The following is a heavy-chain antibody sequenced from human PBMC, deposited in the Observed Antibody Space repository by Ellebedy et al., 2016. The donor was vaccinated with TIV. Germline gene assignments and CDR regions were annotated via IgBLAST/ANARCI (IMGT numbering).Heavy chain of an antibody. D-gene: IGHD3-9*01. CDR3: ARAPWRALTAYYKRDYGMYV. CDR1: GGSISSGGYY. CDR2: IYYSGST. V-gene: IGHV4-31*03. J-gene: IGHJ6*02. Sequence: MPSDTLSLTCTVSGGSISSGGYYWSWIRQHPGQGREWIGYIYYSGSTYYNPSLKSRVNVSVATSKNQFSLQLSSATAADTAVYYFARAPWRALTAYYKRDYGMYVWGQGTTVIVSS.